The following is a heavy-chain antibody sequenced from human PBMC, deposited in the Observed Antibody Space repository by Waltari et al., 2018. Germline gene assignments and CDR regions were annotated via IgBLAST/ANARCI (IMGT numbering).Heavy chain of an antibody. V-gene: IGHV3-30*07. D-gene: IGHD6-13*01. J-gene: IGHJ4*02. Sequence: QVQLVESGGGVVQPGRSLRLSCAASGFTFSSYAMHWVRQAPGKGLEWVAVISYDGSNKYYADSVKGRVTISRDNSKNTLYLQMNSLRAEDTAVYYCAKDEASSWHYFDYWGQGTLVTVSS. CDR3: AKDEASSWHYFDY. CDR2: ISYDGSNK. CDR1: GFTFSSYA.